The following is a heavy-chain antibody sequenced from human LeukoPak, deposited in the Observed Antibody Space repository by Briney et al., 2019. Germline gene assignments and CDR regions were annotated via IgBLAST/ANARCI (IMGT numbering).Heavy chain of an antibody. J-gene: IGHJ4*02. CDR1: GFTFSSYA. V-gene: IGHV3-23*01. D-gene: IGHD2-15*01. Sequence: GGSLRLSCVASGFTFSSYAMSWVRQAPGQGLEWVSVISGSSGVTFYADSAKGRFTISRDNSKNTLYLQMNSLRAEDTAVYYCARAPPIKGYCSGGSCYKGFDYWGQGTLVTVSS. CDR3: ARAPPIKGYCSGGSCYKGFDY. CDR2: ISGSSGVT.